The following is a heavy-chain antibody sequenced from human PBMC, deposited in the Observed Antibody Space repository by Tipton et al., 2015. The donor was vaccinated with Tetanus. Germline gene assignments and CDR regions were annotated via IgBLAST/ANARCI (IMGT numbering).Heavy chain of an antibody. J-gene: IGHJ4*02. V-gene: IGHV4-39*02. CDR2: VDYTGHT. CDR3: ARDSHVGAPVVNCFDR. D-gene: IGHD2-21*01. CDR1: GGSISGSRNF. Sequence: TLSLTCTVSGGSISGSRNFWGWIRQTPARGLEWIGSVDYTGHTYHNPPLKSRVTLSVDVSKNQFSLRVSSVTAADTALYFCARDSHVGAPVVNCFDRWGLGTLVTVPS.